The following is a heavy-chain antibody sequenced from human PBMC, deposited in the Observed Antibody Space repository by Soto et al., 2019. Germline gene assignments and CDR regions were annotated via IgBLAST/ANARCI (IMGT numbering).Heavy chain of an antibody. J-gene: IGHJ3*02. V-gene: IGHV1-3*01. Sequence: GASVKVSCKASGYTFTSYAMHWVRQAPGQRLEWMGWINAGNGNTKYSQKFQGRVTITRDTSASTAYMELSSLRSEDTAVYYCARGGLTKLYAFDIWGQGTMVTVSS. CDR2: INAGNGNT. CDR1: GYTFTSYA. CDR3: ARGGLTKLYAFDI. D-gene: IGHD2-21*01.